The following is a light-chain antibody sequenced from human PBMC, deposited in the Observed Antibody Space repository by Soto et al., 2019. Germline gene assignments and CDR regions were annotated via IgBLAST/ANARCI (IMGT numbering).Light chain of an antibody. CDR1: QNIGVW. V-gene: IGKV1-5*03. Sequence: DIHMTQSPSTLSASVGDRVTIACRASQNIGVWLAWYQQKPGKVPYLLIYKTSILEDGVPSRFSGSGSGTNFTLTISSLQLDDFATYYCQHWSLYSWTFGQGTKVDIK. CDR3: QHWSLYSWT. J-gene: IGKJ1*01. CDR2: KTS.